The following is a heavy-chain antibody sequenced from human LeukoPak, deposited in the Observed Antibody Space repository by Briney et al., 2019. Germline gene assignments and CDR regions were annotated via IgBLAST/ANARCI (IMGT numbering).Heavy chain of an antibody. V-gene: IGHV4-59*01. J-gene: IGHJ4*02. CDR3: ARARGRNCCLLEY. D-gene: IGHD1-14*01. CDR1: GDSITSSY. CDR2: VYHSGTT. Sequence: SETLSLTCAVSGDSITSSYWNWVRQSPEKGLEWIGFVYHSGTTSYNPSLKSRVSMSLDTSQNHFSLRLTSVTAADTATYYCARARGRNCCLLEYWGQGLPVTVSS.